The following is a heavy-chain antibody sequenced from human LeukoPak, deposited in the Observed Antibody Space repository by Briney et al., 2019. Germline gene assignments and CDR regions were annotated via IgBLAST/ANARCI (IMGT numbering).Heavy chain of an antibody. J-gene: IGHJ5*02. Sequence: KASETLSLTCTVSGGSISNYYLSWIRQPAGKGLEWIGRIYSRVTTYNPSLKSRVTMSADTSRNHVSLTLNSVTAADTAVYYCARDSGTTGEVKFDPWGQGTLVTVSS. D-gene: IGHD3-10*01. V-gene: IGHV4-4*07. CDR2: IYSRVT. CDR3: ARDSGTTGEVKFDP. CDR1: GGSISNYY.